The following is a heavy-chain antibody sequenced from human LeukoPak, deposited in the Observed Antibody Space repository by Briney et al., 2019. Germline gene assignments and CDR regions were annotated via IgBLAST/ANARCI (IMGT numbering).Heavy chain of an antibody. CDR3: ARESGLTDY. CDR1: GFTSSSYW. D-gene: IGHD3/OR15-3a*01. J-gene: IGHJ4*02. CDR2: INSDGSST. V-gene: IGHV3-74*01. Sequence: QTGGSLRLSCAASGFTSSSYWTHWVRQAPGKGLVWVSRINSDGSSTIYADSVKGRFTISRDNAKSSLYLQMNSLSAEDTAVYYCARESGLTDYWGQGTLVTVSS.